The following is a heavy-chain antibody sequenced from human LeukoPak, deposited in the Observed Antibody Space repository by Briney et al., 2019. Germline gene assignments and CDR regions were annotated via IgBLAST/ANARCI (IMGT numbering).Heavy chain of an antibody. CDR3: ARGRQDVTMIVVIMTAVSYYLDV. J-gene: IGHJ6*03. Sequence: SETLSLTCAVYGGSFSGYYWTWIRHTPEKGLEWIGEMNPSGSTNYNPSLKCRVTISVDTSKNQFSLTLSSVTAADTAVYYCARGRQDVTMIVVIMTAVSYYLDVWGKGTTVTVS. V-gene: IGHV4-34*01. CDR1: GGSFSGYY. CDR2: MNPSGST. D-gene: IGHD3-22*01.